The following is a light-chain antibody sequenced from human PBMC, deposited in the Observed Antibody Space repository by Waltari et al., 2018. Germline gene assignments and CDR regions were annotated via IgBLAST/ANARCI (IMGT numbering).Light chain of an antibody. CDR3: VLYMGSGISQ. CDR2: STN. V-gene: IGLV8-61*01. J-gene: IGLJ2*01. Sequence: QTVVTQEPSFSVSPGGTVPLTCGLSSGPVSTNSYPSWYQQTPGQAPRTLIYSTNTRSSGVPDRFSGSILGNKAALTITGAQADDESDYYCVLYMGSGISQFGGGTKLTVL. CDR1: SGPVSTNSY.